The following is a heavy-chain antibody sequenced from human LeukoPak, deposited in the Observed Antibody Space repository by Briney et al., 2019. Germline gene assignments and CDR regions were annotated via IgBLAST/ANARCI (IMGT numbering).Heavy chain of an antibody. CDR3: ARPNGYSGYDCVY. D-gene: IGHD5-12*01. CDR2: ISGSGGSA. V-gene: IGHV3-23*01. J-gene: IGHJ4*02. Sequence: GGSLRLSCAASGFTFSSYAMSWVRQAPGKGLEWVSAISGSGGSAYYADSVKGRFTISRDNAKNSLYLQMNSLRAEDTAVYYCARPNGYSGYDCVYWGQGTLVTVSS. CDR1: GFTFSSYA.